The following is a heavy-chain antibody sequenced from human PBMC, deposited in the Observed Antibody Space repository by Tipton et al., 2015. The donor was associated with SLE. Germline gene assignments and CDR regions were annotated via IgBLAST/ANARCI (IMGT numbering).Heavy chain of an antibody. CDR1: GGSFSGYY. CDR2: INHSGST. J-gene: IGHJ5*02. V-gene: IGHV4-34*01. CDR3: ARGVTEDRFIGESGA. Sequence: TLSLTCAVYGGSFSGYYWSWIRQPPGKGLEWIGEINHSGSTNYNPSLKSRVTISVDTSKNQFSLKLSSVTAADTAVYYCARGVTEDRFIGESGAWGQGTLVTVSS. D-gene: IGHD3-10*01.